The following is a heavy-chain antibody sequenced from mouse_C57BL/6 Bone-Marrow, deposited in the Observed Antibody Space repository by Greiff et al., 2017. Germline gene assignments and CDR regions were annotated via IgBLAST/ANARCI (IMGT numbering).Heavy chain of an antibody. D-gene: IGHD6-1*01. CDR2: IDPETGGT. Sequence: VQLQQSGAELVRPGASVKLSCTASGFTFTDDYMHWVKQRPEHGLEWIGWIDPETGGTDYASEFQGKATLTADKSSNTAYLQLSSLTAEDTAVYYCTSVAPLAMDFWGQGTSVTVSA. CDR3: TSVAPLAMDF. V-gene: IGHV14-4*01. CDR1: GFTFTDDY. J-gene: IGHJ4*01.